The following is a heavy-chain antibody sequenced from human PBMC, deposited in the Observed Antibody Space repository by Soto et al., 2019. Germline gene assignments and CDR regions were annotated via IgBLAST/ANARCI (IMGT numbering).Heavy chain of an antibody. CDR1: GDTFSNYG. CDR2: ITAIFGAA. Sequence: GASVKVSCKASGDTFSNYGITWVRQDPGQGLEYMGGITAIFGAAIYAPKFQGRVTISADESTSTAYTELNSLRSEDSAVYYCARSEAVRSEAGTTVVGPNNWLDPWGQGTLVTVSS. CDR3: ARSEAVRSEAGTTVVGPNNWLDP. V-gene: IGHV1-69*13. J-gene: IGHJ5*02. D-gene: IGHD1-7*01.